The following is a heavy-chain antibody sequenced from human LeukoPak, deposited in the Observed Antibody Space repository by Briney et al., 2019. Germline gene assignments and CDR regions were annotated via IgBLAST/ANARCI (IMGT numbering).Heavy chain of an antibody. CDR1: GFTFSSNY. J-gene: IGHJ4*02. Sequence: PGGSLRLSCAASGFTFSSNYMSWVRQAPGKGLEWVSVIYSGGSTYYADSVKGRFTISRDISKNTLYLQMNSLRAEDTAVYYCARMGSIAAAGIPFDYWGQGTLVTVSS. V-gene: IGHV3-53*01. CDR3: ARMGSIAAAGIPFDY. CDR2: IYSGGST. D-gene: IGHD6-13*01.